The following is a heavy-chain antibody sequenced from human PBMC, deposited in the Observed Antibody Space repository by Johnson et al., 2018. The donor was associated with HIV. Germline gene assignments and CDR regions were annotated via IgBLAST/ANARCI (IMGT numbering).Heavy chain of an antibody. CDR1: GFTVSSNH. CDR2: IYSGGST. CDR3: ARGRGPRGAFDI. J-gene: IGHJ3*02. V-gene: IGHV3-66*02. Sequence: VQLVESGGGLVQPGGSLRLYCVASGFTVSSNHMTWVRQAPGKGLEWVAVIYSGGSTDYADSLKGRFTISRDNSKNTLYLQMNSLRAEDTAVYYCARGRGPRGAFDIWGQGTMVTVSS. D-gene: IGHD3-16*01.